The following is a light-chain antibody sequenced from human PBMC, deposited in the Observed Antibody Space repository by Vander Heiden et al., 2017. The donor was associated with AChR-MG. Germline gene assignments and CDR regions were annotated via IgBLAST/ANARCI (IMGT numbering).Light chain of an antibody. CDR3: QQDGGSPLT. CDR1: QSIGSNY. J-gene: IGKJ4*01. Sequence: EIVLTQSPGTLSLSPGERATLSCRASQSIGSNYLAWYQQKPGQAPRLLLYGASSRATGIPDRFSGSGSGTDFTLTISRLEPEDFAVYYCQQDGGSPLTFGGGTEVEIK. V-gene: IGKV3-20*01. CDR2: GAS.